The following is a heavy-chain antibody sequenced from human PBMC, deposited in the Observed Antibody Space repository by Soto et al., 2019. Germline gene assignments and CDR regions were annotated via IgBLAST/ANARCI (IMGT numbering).Heavy chain of an antibody. V-gene: IGHV1-18*01. D-gene: IGHD3-10*01. J-gene: IGHJ4*02. CDR3: ARDLSYMNFDY. Sequence: QVQLVQSGAEVKKPGASVKVSCKASGYTFTSYGISWVRQAPGQGLEWMGWINPYNGNTNYAQKVQGRVTMTTDTSTSTADMELRSLRSDDTAVYYCARDLSYMNFDYWGQGTLVTVSS. CDR1: GYTFTSYG. CDR2: INPYNGNT.